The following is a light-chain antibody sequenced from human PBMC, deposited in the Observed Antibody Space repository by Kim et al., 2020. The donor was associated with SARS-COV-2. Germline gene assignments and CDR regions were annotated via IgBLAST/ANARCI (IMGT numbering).Light chain of an antibody. Sequence: EIVLTQSPDTLSLSPGERAILSCRASQSVTNSYLAWYQQKPGQAPRLLVYGTSSRPTGIPDRFSGGGSGTDFTLTISRLEPEDFAVYYCQQYGTSPYTFGQGTKPEIK. V-gene: IGKV3-20*01. CDR2: GTS. CDR3: QQYGTSPYT. J-gene: IGKJ2*01. CDR1: QSVTNSY.